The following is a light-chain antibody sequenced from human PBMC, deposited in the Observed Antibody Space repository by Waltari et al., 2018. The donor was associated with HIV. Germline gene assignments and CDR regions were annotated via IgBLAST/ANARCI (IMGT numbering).Light chain of an antibody. J-gene: IGKJ4*01. V-gene: IGKV1-5*03. CDR3: QQYYSSSVT. CDR2: MAS. CDR1: ENIGTS. Sequence: IQMTQSPSIVSASVGDRVTITCRASENIGTSLAWYQQTPGKAPKVLIYMASSLEGGVPSRFSGSRYETEFTLTIRSLQPDDFGTYYCQQYYSSSVTFGGGTKVEI.